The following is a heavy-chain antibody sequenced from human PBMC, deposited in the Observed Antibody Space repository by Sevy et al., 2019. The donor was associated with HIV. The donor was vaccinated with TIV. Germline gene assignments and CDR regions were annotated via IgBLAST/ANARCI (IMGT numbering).Heavy chain of an antibody. CDR2: IYHSGST. Sequence: SETLSLTCTVSGYSISSGYYWGWIRQPPGKGLEWIGSIYHSGSTYYNPSLKSRVTISVDTSKNQFSLKLSSVTAADTAAYYCARHCGGDCYSAEYFQHWGQGTLVTVSS. J-gene: IGHJ1*01. D-gene: IGHD2-21*02. CDR1: GYSISSGYY. CDR3: ARHCGGDCYSAEYFQH. V-gene: IGHV4-38-2*02.